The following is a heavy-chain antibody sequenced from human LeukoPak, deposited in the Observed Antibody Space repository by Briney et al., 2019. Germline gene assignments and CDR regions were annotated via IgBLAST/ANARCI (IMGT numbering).Heavy chain of an antibody. CDR3: AEWTEGPV. D-gene: IGHD1-14*01. V-gene: IGHV3-30*02. Sequence: PGGSLRLSCAASGFTFSRHAIHWVRQAPGKGLEWVAFIRSDGSDKNYAGSVKGRFTISRDNSKNTLYLQMNSLRADDTAVYYCAEWTEGPVWGLGTLVTVSS. J-gene: IGHJ4*02. CDR2: IRSDGSDK. CDR1: GFTFSRHA.